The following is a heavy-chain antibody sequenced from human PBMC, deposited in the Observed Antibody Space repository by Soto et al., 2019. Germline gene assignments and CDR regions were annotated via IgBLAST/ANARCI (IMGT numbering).Heavy chain of an antibody. CDR3: ASSGHMAVAGTGFDY. V-gene: IGHV4-31*03. J-gene: IGHJ4*02. CDR2: IYYSGST. Sequence: SETLSLTCTVSGGSISSGGYYWSWIRQHPGKGLEWIGYIYYSGSTYYNPSLKSRVTISVDTSKNQFSLKLSSVTAADTAVYYCASSGHMAVAGTGFDYWGQGTLVTVSS. CDR1: GGSISSGGYY. D-gene: IGHD6-19*01.